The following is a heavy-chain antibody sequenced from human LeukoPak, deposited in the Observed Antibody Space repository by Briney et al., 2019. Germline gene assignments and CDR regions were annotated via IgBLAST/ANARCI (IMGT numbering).Heavy chain of an antibody. Sequence: SETLSLTCTGSGFSISGYYWSWIRQPPGKGLEWIWYIYSRGSTNYNPSLKSRVTISLDTSTNQFVVHLSLVTGAETAVDFCARGVYSGNFDGYYFDSWGQGTLVTVSS. CDR3: ARGVYSGNFDGYYFDS. CDR2: IYSRGST. CDR1: GFSISGYY. V-gene: IGHV4-4*09. D-gene: IGHD1-26*01. J-gene: IGHJ4*02.